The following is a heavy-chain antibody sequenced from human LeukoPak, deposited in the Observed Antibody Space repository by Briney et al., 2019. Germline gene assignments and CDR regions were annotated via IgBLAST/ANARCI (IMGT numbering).Heavy chain of an antibody. CDR1: GYMFTGYY. Sequence: ASVRVSCKASGYMFTGYYMHWVRQAPGQRLEWMGWVNPNSGGTNYAQKFQGRVTITRDTSTSTSYMELSSLRSDDTAVYYCARGYCGGDCFTLFDYWGQGTLVTVSS. J-gene: IGHJ4*02. CDR3: ARGYCGGDCFTLFDY. D-gene: IGHD2-21*02. V-gene: IGHV1-2*02. CDR2: VNPNSGGT.